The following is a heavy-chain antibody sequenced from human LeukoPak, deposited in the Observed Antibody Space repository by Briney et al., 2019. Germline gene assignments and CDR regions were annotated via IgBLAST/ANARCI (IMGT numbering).Heavy chain of an antibody. V-gene: IGHV3-11*06. D-gene: IGHD2-15*01. CDR2: ISSSSSYT. J-gene: IGHJ5*02. Sequence: GGSLTLYCAASGFTFSDYYMSWIRQAPGKGLEWVSYISSSSSYTNYADSVKGRFTISRDNAKNSLYLQMNSLRAEDTAVYYCARVCGYCSGGSCYRSWFDPWGQGTLVTVSS. CDR1: GFTFSDYY. CDR3: ARVCGYCSGGSCYRSWFDP.